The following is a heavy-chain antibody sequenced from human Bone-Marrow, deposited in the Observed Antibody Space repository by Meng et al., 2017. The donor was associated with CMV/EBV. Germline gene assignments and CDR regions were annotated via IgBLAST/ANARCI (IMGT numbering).Heavy chain of an antibody. Sequence: SETLSLTCTVPCASINTSSYYWGWIRLPPGKGLEWIGSVYYSGTTYYNPSLRSRVTISSDTSKNQFSLKLTSVTAADTAVYYCVRDPELLVPAAATYYYYSGMDVWGQGTTVTVSS. CDR1: CASINTSSYY. V-gene: IGHV4-39*07. D-gene: IGHD2-2*01. CDR3: VRDPELLVPAAATYYYYSGMDV. J-gene: IGHJ6*02. CDR2: VYYSGTT.